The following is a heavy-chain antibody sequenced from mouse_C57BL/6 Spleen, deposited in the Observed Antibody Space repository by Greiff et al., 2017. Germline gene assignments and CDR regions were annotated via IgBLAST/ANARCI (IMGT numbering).Heavy chain of an antibody. Sequence: EVMLVESGEGLVKPGGSLKLSCAASGFTFSSYAMSWVRQTPEKRLEWVAYISSGGDYIYYADTVKGRFTISRDNTRNTLYLQLSSLKSEDTAMYYCTREVGHYYFGYWGTGTTLTVAS. CDR1: GFTFSSYA. V-gene: IGHV5-9-1*02. J-gene: IGHJ2*01. D-gene: IGHD1-3*01. CDR2: ISSGGDYI. CDR3: TREVGHYYFGY.